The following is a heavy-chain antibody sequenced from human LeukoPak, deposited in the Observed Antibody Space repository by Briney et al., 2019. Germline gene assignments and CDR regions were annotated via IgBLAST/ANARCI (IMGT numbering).Heavy chain of an antibody. CDR3: ARARKTYYYGSGNIDY. D-gene: IGHD3-10*01. J-gene: IGHJ4*02. Sequence: SVKVSCKASGGTFSSYAISWVRQAPGQGLEWMGGIIPIFGTANYAQKFQGRVTITADESTSTAYMELSSLRSEDTAVYYCARARKTYYYGSGNIDYWGQGTLVTVSS. CDR1: GGTFSSYA. CDR2: IIPIFGTA. V-gene: IGHV1-69*13.